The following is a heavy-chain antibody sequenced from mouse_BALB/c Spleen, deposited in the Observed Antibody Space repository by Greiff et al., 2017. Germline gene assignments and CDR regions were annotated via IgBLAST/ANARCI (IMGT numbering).Heavy chain of an antibody. J-gene: IGHJ4*01. V-gene: IGHV5-9-4*01. CDR2: ISSGGSYT. Sequence: EVQVVESGGGLVKPGGSLKLSCAASGFTFSSYAMSWVRQSPEKRLEWVAEISSGGSYTYYPDTVTGRFTISRDNAKNTLYLEMSSLRSEDTAMYYCARDRYDYDAMDYWGQGTSVTVSS. CDR3: ARDRYDYDAMDY. CDR1: GFTFSSYA.